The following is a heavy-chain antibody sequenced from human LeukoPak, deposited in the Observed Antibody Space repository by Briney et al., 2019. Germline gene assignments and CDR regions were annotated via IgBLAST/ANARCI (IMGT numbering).Heavy chain of an antibody. Sequence: GGSLTLSCAASGFTFSDYYMGWIRQAPGKGLEWVGRTSKKGRNTAKSYTTEYVATLKGRFTISRDDSKNSLYLQMNSLKTEDTAVYYCARVGPRDYDAFEIWGQGTMVTVSS. V-gene: IGHV3-72*01. D-gene: IGHD4-11*01. J-gene: IGHJ3*02. CDR2: TSKKGRNTAKSYTT. CDR3: ARVGPRDYDAFEI. CDR1: GFTFSDYY.